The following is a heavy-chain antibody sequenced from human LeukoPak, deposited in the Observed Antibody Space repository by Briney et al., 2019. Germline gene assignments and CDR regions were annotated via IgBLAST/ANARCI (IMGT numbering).Heavy chain of an antibody. J-gene: IGHJ4*02. Sequence: GGSLRLSCTGSGFTFGDYSMNWVRQAPGKGLEWVAFIRSKAHGGATEYAASVKGRFTFSRDDSRSVAYLQMNNLRTEDTAVYYCARDQVYYDLWSAYWGQGTLVTVSS. CDR1: GFTFGDYS. D-gene: IGHD3-3*01. CDR3: ARDQVYYDLWSAY. CDR2: IRSKAHGGAT. V-gene: IGHV3-49*04.